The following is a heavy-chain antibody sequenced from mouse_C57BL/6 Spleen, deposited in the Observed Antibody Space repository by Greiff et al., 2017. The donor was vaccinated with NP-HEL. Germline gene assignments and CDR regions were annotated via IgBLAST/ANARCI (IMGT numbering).Heavy chain of an antibody. CDR2: IYPGNSDT. Sequence: VQLQQSGTVLARPGASVKMSCKTSGYTFTSYWMHWVKQRPGQGLEWIGAIYPGNSDTSYNQKFKGKAKLTAVTSASTAYMELSSLTNEDSAVYYCTRFRLTPYYFDYWGQGTTLTVSS. CDR3: TRFRLTPYYFDY. V-gene: IGHV1-5*01. CDR1: GYTFTSYW. D-gene: IGHD3-2*02. J-gene: IGHJ2*01.